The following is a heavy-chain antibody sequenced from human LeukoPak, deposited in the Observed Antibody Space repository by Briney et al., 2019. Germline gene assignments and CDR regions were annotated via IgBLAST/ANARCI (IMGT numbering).Heavy chain of an antibody. CDR2: IYYSGST. D-gene: IGHD4-17*01. J-gene: IGHJ3*02. V-gene: IGHV4-31*03. Sequence: TSQTLSLTCTVSGGSISSGGYYWSWIRQRPGKGLEWIGYIYYSGSTYYNPSLKSRVTISVDTSKNQFSLKLSSVTAADTAVYYCASDYGDPNDAFDIWGQGTMVTVSS. CDR3: ASDYGDPNDAFDI. CDR1: GGSISSGGYY.